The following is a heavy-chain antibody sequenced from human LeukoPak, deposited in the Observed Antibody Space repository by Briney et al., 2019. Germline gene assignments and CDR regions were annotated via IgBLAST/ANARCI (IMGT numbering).Heavy chain of an antibody. CDR1: GLTSDDYS. D-gene: IGHD1-1*01. J-gene: IGHJ5*01. V-gene: IGHV3-43*02. Sequence: PGGSLRLSCAASGLTSDDYSMHWVRQAPGKGMEWVSLISGDGGTTYYADSVKGRFTISRDNSKNSLYLQMSSLRTEDTALYYCAKHNWNYDSWGQGTLVTVSS. CDR2: ISGDGGTT. CDR3: AKHNWNYDS.